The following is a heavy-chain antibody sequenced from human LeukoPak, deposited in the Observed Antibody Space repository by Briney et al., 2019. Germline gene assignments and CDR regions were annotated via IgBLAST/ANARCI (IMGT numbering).Heavy chain of an antibody. CDR1: GGSISSYY. D-gene: IGHD3-10*01. V-gene: IGHV4-4*07. CDR2: IYTSGST. Sequence: SETLSLTCTVSGGSISSYYWSWIRQPARKGLEWIGRIYTSGSTNYNPSLKSRVTMSVDTSKNQFSLKLSSVTAADTAVYYCARDKRMVRGVIIHNWFDPWGQGTLVTVSS. CDR3: ARDKRMVRGVIIHNWFDP. J-gene: IGHJ5*02.